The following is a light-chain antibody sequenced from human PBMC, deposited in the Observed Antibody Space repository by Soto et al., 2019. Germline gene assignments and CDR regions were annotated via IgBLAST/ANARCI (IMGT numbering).Light chain of an antibody. CDR1: QSVLYSSNHRNY. V-gene: IGKV4-1*01. J-gene: IGKJ4*01. CDR3: QQYYSTPLT. CDR2: WAS. Sequence: DIVMTQSPDSLAVSLGERATINCKSSQSVLYSSNHRNYLAWYQQKPRQPPKLLIYWASTRESGVPDRFSGSGSATDFTLTISSLQVEDVAVYYCQQYYSTPLTFGGGTKVEIK.